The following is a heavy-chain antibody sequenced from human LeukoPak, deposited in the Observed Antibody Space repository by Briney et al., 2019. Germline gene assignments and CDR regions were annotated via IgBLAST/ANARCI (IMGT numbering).Heavy chain of an antibody. CDR3: ARDGSGSPY. CDR1: GFTFSSYD. J-gene: IGHJ4*02. Sequence: PGGSLRLSCAASGFTFSSYDMSWVRQAPGKGLEWVSSISSSSSYIYYADSVKGRFTISRDNAKNSLYLQMNSLRAEDTAVYYCARDGSGSPYWGQGTLVTVSS. CDR2: ISSSSSYI. V-gene: IGHV3-21*01. D-gene: IGHD1-26*01.